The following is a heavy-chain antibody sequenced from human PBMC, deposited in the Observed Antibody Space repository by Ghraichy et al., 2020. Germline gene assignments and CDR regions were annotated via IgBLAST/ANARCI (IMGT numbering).Heavy chain of an antibody. Sequence: ETLSLTCAVYGGSFSGYYWSWIRQPPGKGLEYISSISGNGDRIYHADSVKDRFIISRDNSKDTLYLQMSSLKVEDTALYYCVKNRGTVAAGRYFDYWGQGTLVTVSS. CDR1: GGSFSGYY. D-gene: IGHD6-13*01. V-gene: IGHV3-64D*09. CDR3: VKNRGTVAAGRYFDY. CDR2: ISGNGDRI. J-gene: IGHJ4*02.